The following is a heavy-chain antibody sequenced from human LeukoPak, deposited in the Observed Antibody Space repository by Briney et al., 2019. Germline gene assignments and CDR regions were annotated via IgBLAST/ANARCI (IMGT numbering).Heavy chain of an antibody. CDR1: GFTFSNYD. D-gene: IGHD3-3*01. J-gene: IGHJ3*02. Sequence: GGSLRLSCVASGFTFSNYDMNWVRQAPGKGLEWVSFISSSSSYIYYADSVKGRFTISRDNAKKSLYLQMNSLRAEDTAVYYCARGLDDFWSGYDDAFDIWGQGTMVTVSS. V-gene: IGHV3-21*01. CDR3: ARGLDDFWSGYDDAFDI. CDR2: ISSSSSYI.